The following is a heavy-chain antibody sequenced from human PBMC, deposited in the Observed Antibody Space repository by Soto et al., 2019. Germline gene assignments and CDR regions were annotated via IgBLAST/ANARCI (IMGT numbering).Heavy chain of an antibody. V-gene: IGHV3-30*03. CDR3: TPDTQYDYDSSGYYYHFLYY. D-gene: IGHD3-22*01. CDR2: MSYDGSNK. Sequence: GWSLRLSCAASGFTFRNFGMHWVRQAPGKGLEWVAVMSYDGSNKYYADSVKGRFTISRDNSKNTLYLQMNSLKTEDTAVYYCTPDTQYDYDSSGYYYHFLYYGVQGT. J-gene: IGHJ4*02. CDR1: GFTFRNFG.